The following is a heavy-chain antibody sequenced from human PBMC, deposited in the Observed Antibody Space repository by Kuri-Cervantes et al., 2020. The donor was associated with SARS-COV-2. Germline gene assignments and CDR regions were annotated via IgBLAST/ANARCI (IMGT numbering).Heavy chain of an antibody. Sequence: GGSLRLSCAASGFTFSSYWMSWVRQAPGKGLEWVANIKQNGSEKYYVASVKGPFTISRDKAKDSLYLQMNSLRAEDTAVYYCASRVPAANAFDIWGQGIIV. CDR2: IKQNGSEK. CDR3: ASRVPAANAFDI. V-gene: IGHV3-7*05. CDR1: GFTFSSYW. J-gene: IGHJ3*02. D-gene: IGHD2-2*01.